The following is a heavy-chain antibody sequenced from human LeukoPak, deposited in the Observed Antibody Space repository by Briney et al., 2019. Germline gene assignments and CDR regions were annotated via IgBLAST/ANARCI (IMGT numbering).Heavy chain of an antibody. J-gene: IGHJ5*02. CDR3: ARDPSLTPLHLNWFDP. CDR1: GGSFSGYY. Sequence: SETLSLTCAVYGGSFSGYYWSWVRQPPGKGLEWIGEINHSGSTNYNPSLKSRVTISVDTSKNQFSLKLSSVTAADTAVYYCARDPSLTPLHLNWFDPWGQGTLVTVSS. D-gene: IGHD1-14*01. V-gene: IGHV4-34*01. CDR2: INHSGST.